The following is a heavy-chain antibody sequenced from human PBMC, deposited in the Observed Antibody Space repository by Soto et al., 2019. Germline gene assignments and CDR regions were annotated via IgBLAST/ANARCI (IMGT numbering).Heavy chain of an antibody. CDR2: IRVYNGNT. J-gene: IGHJ4*03. CDR3: ARGRRPLLGGRYDTSGYFDY. V-gene: IGHV1-18*01. CDR1: GYNFIGYG. D-gene: IGHD3-22*01. Sequence: ASVKVSCNASGYNFIGYGLSWVRQAPGQGLEWMGWIRVYNGNTNTAQRFQGRVTMTPDTSTTTVYMELRSLTSDDTAVYYCARGRRPLLGGRYDTSGYFDYWGHGTLVTGSS.